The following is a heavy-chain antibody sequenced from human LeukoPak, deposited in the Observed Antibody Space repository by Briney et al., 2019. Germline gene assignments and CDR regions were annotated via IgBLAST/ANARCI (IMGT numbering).Heavy chain of an antibody. D-gene: IGHD6-19*01. V-gene: IGHV1-18*01. J-gene: IGHJ5*02. CDR2: ISVNSGNT. CDR3: ARDDTVGSTGWFDR. Sequence: ASVKVSCKTSGYTSSNYGIHWLRQAPGQGLEWVGWISVNSGNTDSAQKLQGRVTLTADPSTTTVYMELRSLRSDDTAVYFCARDDTVGSTGWFDRWGQGSLVTVSS. CDR1: GYTSSNYG.